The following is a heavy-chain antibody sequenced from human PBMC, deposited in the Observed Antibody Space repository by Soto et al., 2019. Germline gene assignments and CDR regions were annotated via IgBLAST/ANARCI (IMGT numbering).Heavy chain of an antibody. CDR3: AKDRSENFWVYYYAMDV. V-gene: IGHV3-23*01. Sequence: GGSLRLSCEASGFNFGAYAMSWVRQAPGKGLEWVSGISGSSSGTYYTDSVKGRFTISRDNSKNTVYLQMNSLRGEDTAVYYCAKDRSENFWVYYYAMDVWGQGTAVTV. CDR1: GFNFGAYA. J-gene: IGHJ6*02. D-gene: IGHD6-19*01. CDR2: ISGSSSGT.